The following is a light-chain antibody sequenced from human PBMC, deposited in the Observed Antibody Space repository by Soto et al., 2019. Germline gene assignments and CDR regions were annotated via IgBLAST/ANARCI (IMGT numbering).Light chain of an antibody. CDR3: QQYGSSPWT. CDR2: GAS. CDR1: ESVSTN. J-gene: IGKJ1*01. V-gene: IGKV3-20*01. Sequence: EIELTQSPATLSLAPGERVTLSCRASESVSTNLAWYQQKPGQAPRLLIYGASSRATGIPDRFSGSGSGTDFTLTSSRLEPEDFAVYYCQQYGSSPWTFGQGTKVGIK.